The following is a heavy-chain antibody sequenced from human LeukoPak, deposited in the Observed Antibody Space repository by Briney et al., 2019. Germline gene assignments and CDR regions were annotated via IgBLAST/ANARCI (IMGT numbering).Heavy chain of an antibody. CDR2: ISARGGST. CDR1: RFTLSSYG. CDR3: ATDGAWLPTS. D-gene: IGHD5-18*01. Sequence: GSPRHSRAASRFTLSSYGLSCVRHSPRKGLEWVSGISARGGSTYYADSVKGRFTISRDNFKNTLDMQKYTPREASTPLYISATDGAWLPTSWGPGTLVTAS. V-gene: IGHV3-23*01. J-gene: IGHJ5*02.